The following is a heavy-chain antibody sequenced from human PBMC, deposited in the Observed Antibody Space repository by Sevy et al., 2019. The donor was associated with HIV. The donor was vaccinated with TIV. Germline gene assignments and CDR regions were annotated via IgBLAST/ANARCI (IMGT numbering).Heavy chain of an antibody. Sequence: GGSLRLSCAASGFTFSSYGMHWVRQAPGKGLEWVAVISYDGSNKYYADSVKGRFTISRDNSKKTLYLQMNSRRAEDTAVYYCAKDGDYYDSSAYFDYWGQGTLVTVSS. V-gene: IGHV3-30*18. D-gene: IGHD3-22*01. CDR2: ISYDGSNK. CDR1: GFTFSSYG. J-gene: IGHJ4*02. CDR3: AKDGDYYDSSAYFDY.